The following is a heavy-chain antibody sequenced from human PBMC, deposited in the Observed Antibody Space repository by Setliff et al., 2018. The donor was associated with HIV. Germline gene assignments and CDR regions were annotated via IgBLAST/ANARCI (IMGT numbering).Heavy chain of an antibody. CDR1: GFTFSSYW. J-gene: IGHJ3*02. V-gene: IGHV3-7*01. Sequence: PGGSLRLSCAASGFTFSSYWWSWVRQAPGKGMEWVANIRQDGSGKYYVNSVKGRFTISRDNAKNSLYLQMNSLRDEDTAVYYCARDPPYDILTGYYGDAFDIWGQGTMVTVSS. D-gene: IGHD3-9*01. CDR3: ARDPPYDILTGYYGDAFDI. CDR2: IRQDGSGK.